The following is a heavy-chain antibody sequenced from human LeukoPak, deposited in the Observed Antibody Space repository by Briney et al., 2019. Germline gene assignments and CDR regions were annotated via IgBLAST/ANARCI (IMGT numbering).Heavy chain of an antibody. CDR3: ARVSVLYASGYFDY. D-gene: IGHD2/OR15-2a*01. V-gene: IGHV3-48*03. CDR2: ISSSGSTK. J-gene: IGHJ4*02. CDR1: GLTFSSYE. Sequence: PGGSLRLSCEASGLTFSSYEMKWVRQAPGKAREWVSYISSSGSTKYYADSVKGRFTISRDNAKNPLYLQMRSLRTEDTAVYYSARVSVLYASGYFDYWREGALVTVPS.